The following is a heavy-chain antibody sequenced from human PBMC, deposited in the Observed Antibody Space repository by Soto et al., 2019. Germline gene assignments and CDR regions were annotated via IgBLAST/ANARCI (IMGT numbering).Heavy chain of an antibody. Sequence: ATLSLSCAGYGGSFSGYYWSWIRQPPGKGLEWIGEINHSGSTNYNPSLKSRVTISVDTSKNQFSLKLSSATAADTAVYYCARGAITRRPTSSIDPRGKGTLVTLSS. V-gene: IGHV4-34*01. D-gene: IGHD2-2*01. CDR1: GGSFSGYY. J-gene: IGHJ5*02. CDR2: INHSGST. CDR3: ARGAITRRPTSSIDP.